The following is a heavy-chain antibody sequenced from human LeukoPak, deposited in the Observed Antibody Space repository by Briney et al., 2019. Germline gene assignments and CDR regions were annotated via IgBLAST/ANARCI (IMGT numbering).Heavy chain of an antibody. CDR1: GGSISSSSYD. D-gene: IGHD3-22*01. CDR3: ASDSSGYYFLDY. Sequence: SETLPLTCTASGGSISSSSYDWGWIRQPPGKELEWIGSLYYSGSTYYNPSLKSRVTISVDTSKNQFSLKLSSVTAADTAVYYCASDSSGYYFLDYWGQGALVNVYS. J-gene: IGHJ4*02. V-gene: IGHV4-39*01. CDR2: LYYSGST.